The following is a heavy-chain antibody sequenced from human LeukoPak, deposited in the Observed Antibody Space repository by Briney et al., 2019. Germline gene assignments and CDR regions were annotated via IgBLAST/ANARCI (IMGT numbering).Heavy chain of an antibody. CDR2: IYYIGST. Sequence: PSETLSLTCTVSGGSISNYYWSWIRQPPGKELEWIGYIYYIGSTNYNPSLKRRVTISVDTSKNQFSLKLSSVTAADTALYYCARGHYYGSGSYYNAWFDPWGQGTLVTVSS. CDR3: ARGHYYGSGSYYNAWFDP. V-gene: IGHV4-59*01. J-gene: IGHJ5*02. D-gene: IGHD3-10*01. CDR1: GGSISNYY.